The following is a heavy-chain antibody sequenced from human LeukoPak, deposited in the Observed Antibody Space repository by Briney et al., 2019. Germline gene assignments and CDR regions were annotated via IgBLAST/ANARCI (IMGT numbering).Heavy chain of an antibody. V-gene: IGHV3-48*04. CDR3: ARSSVVVVAAYFDY. Sequence: GALKLSCSGSGFTFRSYSIDWGRQAPGKGLEVGSYLSSSSSTIYYADSVKGRFTISRDNAKNSLYLQMNSLRAEDTAVYYCARSSVVVVAAYFDYWGQGTLVTVSS. CDR2: LSSSSSTI. D-gene: IGHD2-15*01. CDR1: GFTFRSYS. J-gene: IGHJ4*02.